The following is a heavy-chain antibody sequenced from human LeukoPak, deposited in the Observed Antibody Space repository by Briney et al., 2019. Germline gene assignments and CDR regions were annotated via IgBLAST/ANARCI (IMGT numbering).Heavy chain of an antibody. CDR3: AKEASGLWFGELLGYYMDV. CDR2: ICGSGGST. Sequence: GGSLRLSCAASGVTFSSDAMGWGSEAPGEGLWRGSAICGSGGSTYYADSARGRFPIYWDNSRNTPHRQVNSLRADDTAVYYCAKEASGLWFGELLGYYMDVWGKGTTVTVSS. J-gene: IGHJ6*03. V-gene: IGHV3-23*01. D-gene: IGHD3-10*01. CDR1: GVTFSSDA.